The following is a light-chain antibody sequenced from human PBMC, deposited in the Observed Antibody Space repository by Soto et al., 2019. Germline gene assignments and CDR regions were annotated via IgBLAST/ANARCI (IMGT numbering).Light chain of an antibody. Sequence: QSVLTQSPSASASLGASFKLTCIRRMGHNNYAIAWHQQQPEKGPRYLMKLNSDGSHTKGDGIPDRFSGSSSGAERYLTISSLQSEDEADYYCQTWGTGIHGVFGGGTKLTVL. CDR3: QTWGTGIHGV. V-gene: IGLV4-69*01. CDR1: MGHNNYA. J-gene: IGLJ3*02. CDR2: LNSDGSH.